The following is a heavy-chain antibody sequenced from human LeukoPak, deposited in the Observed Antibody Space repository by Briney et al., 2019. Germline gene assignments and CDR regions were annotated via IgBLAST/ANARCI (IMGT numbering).Heavy chain of an antibody. J-gene: IGHJ3*02. CDR3: ASLAAAGNPNALDI. CDR1: GFTFSSYW. Sequence: GGSLRLTCSASGFTFSSYWMSWVRQAPEKGLEWVANIKQDGSEKYYVVSVKGRFTISRDNAKNSLYLQMNSLRAEDTAVYDCASLAAAGNPNALDICGQGTMVTVSS. CDR2: IKQDGSEK. D-gene: IGHD6-13*01. V-gene: IGHV3-7*01.